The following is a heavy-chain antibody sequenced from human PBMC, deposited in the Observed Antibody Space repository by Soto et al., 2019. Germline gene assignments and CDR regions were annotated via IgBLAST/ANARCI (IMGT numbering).Heavy chain of an antibody. CDR2: FDPEDGET. CDR1: GYTLTELS. J-gene: IGHJ6*02. D-gene: IGHD3-10*01. V-gene: IGHV1-24*01. CDR3: ATVTMVRGVKRARGSYYYYGMDV. Sequence: QVQLVQSGAEVKKPGASVKVSCKVSGYTLTELSMHWVRQAPGKGLEWMGGFDPEDGETIYAQKFQGRVTMTEDTSTDTADMELSSLRSEDTAVYYCATVTMVRGVKRARGSYYYYGMDVWGQGTTVTVSS.